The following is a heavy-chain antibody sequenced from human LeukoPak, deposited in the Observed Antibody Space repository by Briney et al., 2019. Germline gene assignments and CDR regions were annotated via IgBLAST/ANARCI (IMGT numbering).Heavy chain of an antibody. CDR1: GGTFSSYA. V-gene: IGHV1-69*06. CDR2: IIPIFGTA. J-gene: IGHJ4*02. Sequence: GASVKVSCKASGGTFSSYAISWVRQAPGQGLEWLGGIIPIFGTANYAQKFQGRVTITADKSTSTAYMELSSLRSEDTAVYYCARACSGGSCYPAGSGLVDYWGQGTLVTVSS. CDR3: ARACSGGSCYPAGSGLVDY. D-gene: IGHD2-15*01.